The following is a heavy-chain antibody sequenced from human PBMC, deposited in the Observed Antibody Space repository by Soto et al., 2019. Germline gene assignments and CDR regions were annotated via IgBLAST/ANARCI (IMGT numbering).Heavy chain of an antibody. J-gene: IGHJ6*02. CDR1: GGSISSSSYY. Sequence: SETLSLTCTVSGGSISSSSYYWGWIRQPPGKGLEWIGSIYYSGSTYYNPSLKSRVTISVDTSKNQFSLKLSSVTAADTAVYYCARLQITVTDYYGMDVWGQGTTVT. V-gene: IGHV4-39*01. D-gene: IGHD4-17*01. CDR2: IYYSGST. CDR3: ARLQITVTDYYGMDV.